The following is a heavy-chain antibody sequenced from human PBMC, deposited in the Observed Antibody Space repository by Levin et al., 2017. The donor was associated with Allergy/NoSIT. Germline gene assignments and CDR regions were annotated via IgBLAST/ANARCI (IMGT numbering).Heavy chain of an antibody. CDR2: ISGYNGNT. V-gene: IGHV1-18*01. CDR3: ARRAAQFNYYSGMDV. CDR1: GYTFTSYG. Sequence: ASVKVSCKASGYTFTSYGITWVRQAPGEGLEWMGWISGYNGNTNYAQNLQGRVTMTADTSTSTAYMELRSLRFDDTAVYYCARRAAQFNYYSGMDVWGQGTTVTVSS. J-gene: IGHJ6*02.